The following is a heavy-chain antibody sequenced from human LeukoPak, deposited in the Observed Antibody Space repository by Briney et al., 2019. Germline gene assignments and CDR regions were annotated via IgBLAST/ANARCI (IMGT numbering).Heavy chain of an antibody. Sequence: PSETLSLTCTVSGGSISSYYWSWIRQPAGKGLEWIGRIYTSGSTNYNPSLKSRVTMSVDTSKNQFSLKLSSVTAADTAVYYCARDYDFWRGHYYYYMDVWGKGTTVTVSS. J-gene: IGHJ6*03. CDR2: IYTSGST. CDR1: GGSISSYY. CDR3: ARDYDFWRGHYYYYMDV. V-gene: IGHV4-4*07. D-gene: IGHD3-3*01.